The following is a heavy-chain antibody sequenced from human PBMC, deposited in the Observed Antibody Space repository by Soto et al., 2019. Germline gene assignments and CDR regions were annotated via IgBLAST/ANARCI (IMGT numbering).Heavy chain of an antibody. D-gene: IGHD3-9*01. V-gene: IGHV2-5*02. J-gene: IGHJ4*02. CDR1: GSPLSTSGVG. Sequence: QITLKESGPTLVRPTQTLTLTCAFLGSPLSTSGVGGAWIRQPPGKARGRFAFIYWDDSKHYSPSLRSRLTITKDTSKNQVVLTMTNMDPMDTGTYYCAHKGPEDWPLDYWGQGTLVTVSS. CDR2: IYWDDSK. CDR3: AHKGPEDWPLDY.